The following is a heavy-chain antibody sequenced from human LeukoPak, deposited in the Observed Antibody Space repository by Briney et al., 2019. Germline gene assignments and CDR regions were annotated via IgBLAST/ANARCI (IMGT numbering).Heavy chain of an antibody. CDR1: GFTFSDYY. V-gene: IGHV3-11*01. CDR3: ARDCGGDCVYYYYGMDV. CDR2: ISSIGSTI. Sequence: GGSLRLSCAASGFTFSDYYMSWIRQAPGMGLEWVAYISSIGSTIYYADSVKGRFTISRDNAKNSLYLQMNSLRVEDTAVYYCARDCGGDCVYYYYGMDVWGQGTTVTVSS. J-gene: IGHJ6*02. D-gene: IGHD2-21*02.